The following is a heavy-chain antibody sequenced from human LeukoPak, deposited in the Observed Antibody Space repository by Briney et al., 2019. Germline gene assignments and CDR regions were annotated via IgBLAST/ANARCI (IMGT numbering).Heavy chain of an antibody. J-gene: IGHJ4*02. CDR2: ISYDGSNK. V-gene: IGHV3-30-3*01. CDR3: ARESMITFGGVPQY. Sequence: PGGSLRLSCAASGFTFSSYAMHWVRQAPGKGLEWVAVISYDGSNKYYADSVKGRFTISRDNSKNTLYLQMNSLRAEDTAVYYCARESMITFGGVPQYWGQGTLVTVSS. CDR1: GFTFSSYA. D-gene: IGHD3-16*01.